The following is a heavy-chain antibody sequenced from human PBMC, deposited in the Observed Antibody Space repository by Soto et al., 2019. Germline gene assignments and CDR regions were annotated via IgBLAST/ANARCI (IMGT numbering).Heavy chain of an antibody. CDR2: IYHSGST. CDR3: ARVSGSYYYGMDV. Sequence: QVQLQESGPGLVKPSGTLSLTCAVSGGSISSSNWWSWVRQPPGKGLEWIGEIYHSGSTNYNPSLKSRATXSXDXXKDQFSLKLSSVTAADTAVYYCARVSGSYYYGMDVWGQGTTVTVSS. J-gene: IGHJ6*02. D-gene: IGHD1-26*01. V-gene: IGHV4-4*02. CDR1: GGSISSSNW.